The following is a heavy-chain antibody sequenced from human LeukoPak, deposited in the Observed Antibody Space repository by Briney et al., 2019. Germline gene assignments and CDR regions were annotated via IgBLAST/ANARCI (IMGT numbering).Heavy chain of an antibody. V-gene: IGHV4-34*01. CDR1: GGSFSGYY. J-gene: IGHJ4*02. D-gene: IGHD6-13*01. CDR2: INHSGST. Sequence: PSETLSLTCAVYGGSFSGYYWSWIRQPPGKGLEWIGEINHSGSTNYNPSLKSRVTISVDKSKNQFSLKLSSVTAADTAIYYCARAYSSSYYDYWGQGTLVTVSS. CDR3: ARAYSSSYYDY.